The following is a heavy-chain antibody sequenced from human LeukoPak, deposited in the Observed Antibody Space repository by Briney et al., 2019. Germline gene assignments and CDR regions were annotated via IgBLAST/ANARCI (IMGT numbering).Heavy chain of an antibody. CDR1: RRTVRSHA. Sequence: SVKVSCKAPRRTVRSHAISWVRQAPGQGLEWVGGIIPVFGTANYAQKFQGRVTITADDSTGTVYMELSSLRSEDTAVYYCARDGLAITGTTGYLNFWGRGTLVTVSS. V-gene: IGHV1-69*01. D-gene: IGHD1-7*01. J-gene: IGHJ4*02. CDR2: IIPVFGTA. CDR3: ARDGLAITGTTGYLNF.